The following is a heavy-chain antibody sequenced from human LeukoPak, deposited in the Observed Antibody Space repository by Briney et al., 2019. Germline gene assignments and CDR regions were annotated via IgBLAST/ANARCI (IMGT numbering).Heavy chain of an antibody. CDR3: AREPQWRVCGFDY. V-gene: IGHV6-1*01. D-gene: IGHD6-19*01. J-gene: IGHJ4*02. Sequence: SPTLSLTCAISGDSVSSNSAAWNWIRQSPSRGLEWLGSTYYRSKWYNDYAVSVKSRITINPDTSKNQFSLQLNSVTPEDTSVYYCAREPQWRVCGFDYWYRGTLVTVSS. CDR1: GDSVSSNSAA. CDR2: TYYRSKWYN.